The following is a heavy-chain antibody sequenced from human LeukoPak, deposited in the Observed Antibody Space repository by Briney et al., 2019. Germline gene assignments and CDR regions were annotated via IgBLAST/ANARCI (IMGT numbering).Heavy chain of an antibody. V-gene: IGHV3-30*18. J-gene: IGHJ4*02. CDR2: ISYDGSKK. CDR3: AKRGASLHFDY. D-gene: IGHD2-2*01. Sequence: GGSLRLSCAASGFTFSNYGMHWVRQAPGKGLEWVAVISYDGSKKYYADSVKGRFTISRDNSKNTLYLQMNSLRADDTAVYYCAKRGASLHFDYWGQGTLVTVSS. CDR1: GFTFSNYG.